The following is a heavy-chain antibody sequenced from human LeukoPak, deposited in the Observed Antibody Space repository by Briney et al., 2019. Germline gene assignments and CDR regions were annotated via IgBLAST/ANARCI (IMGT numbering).Heavy chain of an antibody. V-gene: IGHV4-38-2*02. CDR3: ARGSRDYDFWSGTYWFDP. CDR1: GYSISSGYY. Sequence: SETLSLTCTVSGYSISSGYYWGWIRPPPGKGLEWIGSIYHSGSTYYNPSLKSRVTISVDTSKNQFSLKLSSVTAADTAVYYCARGSRDYDFWSGTYWFDPWGQGTLVTVSS. D-gene: IGHD3-3*01. J-gene: IGHJ5*02. CDR2: IYHSGST.